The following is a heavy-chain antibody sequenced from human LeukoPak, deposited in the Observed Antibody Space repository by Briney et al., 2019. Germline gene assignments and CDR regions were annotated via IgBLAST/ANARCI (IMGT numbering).Heavy chain of an antibody. Sequence: GGSLRLSCAASGFTFSSYAMTWVRQAPGEGLEWVSVIGRYGGDIHYADSVGGRFTISRDNSKNTLYLQMNSLRVEDTAIYYCAKYAPPTTVVTRFFDSWGQGTLVTVSS. J-gene: IGHJ4*02. CDR3: AKYAPPTTVVTRFFDS. CDR1: GFTFSSYA. D-gene: IGHD4-23*01. CDR2: IGRYGGDI. V-gene: IGHV3-23*01.